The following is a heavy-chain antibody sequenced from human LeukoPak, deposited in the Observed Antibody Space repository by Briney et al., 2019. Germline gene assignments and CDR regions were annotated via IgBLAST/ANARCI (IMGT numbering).Heavy chain of an antibody. D-gene: IGHD4-17*01. V-gene: IGHV4-34*01. Sequence: PSETLSLTCAVSGGSFRGYYWSWIRQHPGKGLEWIGEINHSGGTNYNPSLKSRVTISVDTSKNQFSLKLSSVTAADTAVYYCARGKPRTPGDYGARRYYGMDVWGKGTTVTVSS. CDR3: ARGKPRTPGDYGARRYYGMDV. CDR2: INHSGGT. J-gene: IGHJ6*04. CDR1: GGSFRGYY.